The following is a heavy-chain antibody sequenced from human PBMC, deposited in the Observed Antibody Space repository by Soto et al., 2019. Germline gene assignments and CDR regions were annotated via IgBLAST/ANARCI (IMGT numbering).Heavy chain of an antibody. J-gene: IGHJ6*03. D-gene: IGHD1-1*01. Sequence: QVQLQESGPGLVKPSQTLSVTCAISGDSVSGNSAAWNWIRLSPSMGLEWLARTYYRSRWYNDYAVSVRSRITVNADTSKSQFSLQLTSVTPEDTAIYYCAGTTSHHWLYMDVWGRGTTVTVSS. CDR1: GDSVSGNSAA. V-gene: IGHV6-1*01. CDR3: AGTTSHHWLYMDV. CDR2: TYYRSRWYN.